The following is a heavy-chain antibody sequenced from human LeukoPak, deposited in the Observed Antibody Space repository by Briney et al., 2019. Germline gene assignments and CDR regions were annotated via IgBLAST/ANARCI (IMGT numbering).Heavy chain of an antibody. V-gene: IGHV1-2*02. Sequence: ASVKVSCKPSGYTFTDYYLHWVRQAPGQGLEWMGWINPNTGRTNYAQNFQGRVTMTRDTSVSTAHMDLSRLGSDDTAVYYCARTPVTVIRGVIEDGMDVWGQGTTVTVSS. CDR1: GYTFTDYY. J-gene: IGHJ6*02. CDR3: ARTPVTVIRGVIEDGMDV. CDR2: INPNTGRT. D-gene: IGHD3-10*01.